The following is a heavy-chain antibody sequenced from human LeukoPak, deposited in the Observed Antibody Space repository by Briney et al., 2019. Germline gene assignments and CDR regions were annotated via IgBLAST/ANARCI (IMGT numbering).Heavy chain of an antibody. CDR2: IYPGDSDT. J-gene: IGHJ4*02. V-gene: IGHV5-51*01. CDR3: ARLDGSGTYYRGPDY. Sequence: GESLKISCTGSGYRFSTYWIAWVRPMPGKGLEWMGLIYPGDSDTRYSPSFQGQVTISADKSISTAYLQWNSLKASDTAMYYCARLDGSGTYYRGPDYWGQGTLVTVSS. D-gene: IGHD3-10*01. CDR1: GYRFSTYW.